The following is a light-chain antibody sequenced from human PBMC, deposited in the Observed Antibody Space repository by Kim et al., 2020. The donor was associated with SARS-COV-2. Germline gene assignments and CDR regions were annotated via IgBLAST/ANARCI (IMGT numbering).Light chain of an antibody. CDR2: RDN. CDR1: NIGTKK. V-gene: IGLV3-9*01. J-gene: IGLJ2*01. CDR3: QVWDISHVV. Sequence: SVALGQTAGITCEGANIGTKKVHWYQQKPGQAPVLVIYRDNIRPSGIPERFSGSNSGTSATLTISTAQAGDEADYYCQVWDISHVVFGGGTKVTVL.